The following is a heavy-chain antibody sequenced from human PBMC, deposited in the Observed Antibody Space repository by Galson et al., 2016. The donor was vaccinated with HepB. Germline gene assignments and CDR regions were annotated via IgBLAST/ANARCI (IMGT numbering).Heavy chain of an antibody. CDR2: ISGSGGST. CDR1: GFTFSNYA. CDR3: AKDEGWAAAGRYYFDY. V-gene: IGHV3-23*01. Sequence: SLRLSCAASGFTFSNYAMSWVRQAPGKGLEWVSGISGSGGSTYYADSVKGRFTISRDNSKNTLFLQMNSLRAEDTAVYYCAKDEGWAAAGRYYFDYWGQGTLVTVSS. D-gene: IGHD6-13*01. J-gene: IGHJ4*02.